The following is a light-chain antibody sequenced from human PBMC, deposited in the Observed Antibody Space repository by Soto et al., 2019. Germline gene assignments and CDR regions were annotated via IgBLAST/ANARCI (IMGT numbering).Light chain of an antibody. CDR3: QTRRDWPLT. Sequence: EIVVTQSTATLSVSPGERATLSCRASQSVDGYVAWFQQKPGQAPSLLIYDVSNRAIGVPARFSGTVSARDYSLTITGLAPEGGALYPCQTRRDWPLTVGGGTK. CDR2: DVS. J-gene: IGKJ4*01. V-gene: IGKV3-11*02. CDR1: QSVDGY.